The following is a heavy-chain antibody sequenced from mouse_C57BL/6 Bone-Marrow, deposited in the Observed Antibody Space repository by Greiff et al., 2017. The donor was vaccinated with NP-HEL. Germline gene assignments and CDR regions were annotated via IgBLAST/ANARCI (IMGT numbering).Heavy chain of an antibody. CDR1: GYTFTRYC. D-gene: IGHD2-12*01. CDR3: AREDYSPWFAY. Sequence: QVQLQQSGAELARPGASVKLSCKASGYTFTRYCIHWVKQSTGQGLEWIGELYPRSGHTYYNEKFKGKATLTADKSSSTAYMGLRSLTSEDSAVDVGAREDYSPWFAYWGQGTLVTVSA. J-gene: IGHJ3*01. CDR2: LYPRSGHT. V-gene: IGHV1-81*01.